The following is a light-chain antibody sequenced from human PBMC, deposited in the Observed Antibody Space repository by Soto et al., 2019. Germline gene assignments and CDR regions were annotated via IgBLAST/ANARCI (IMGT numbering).Light chain of an antibody. V-gene: IGKV3-11*01. CDR2: DAS. J-gene: IGKJ1*01. Sequence: EIVFTQSPATLSLSPGERATLSCRASQSVSSYLAWYQQKPGQAPRLLIYDASNRATGIPARFSGSGSGTDFTLTISXLEPEDFAVYYCQQRSNWPPTFGQGTKV. CDR1: QSVSSY. CDR3: QQRSNWPPT.